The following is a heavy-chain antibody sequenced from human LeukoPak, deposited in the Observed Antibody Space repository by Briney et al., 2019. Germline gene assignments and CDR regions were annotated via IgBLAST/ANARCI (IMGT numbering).Heavy chain of an antibody. CDR2: ISYDGSNK. Sequence: GGSLRLSCAASGFTFSSYAMHWVRQAPGKGLESVAVISYDGSNKYYADSVKGGFTISRDNSKNTLFLQMNSLRAEDTAVYYCTGYCTSISCSTVLWRQGTLVTVSP. D-gene: IGHD2-2*01. J-gene: IGHJ4*02. V-gene: IGHV3-30-3*01. CDR3: TGYCTSISCSTVL. CDR1: GFTFSSYA.